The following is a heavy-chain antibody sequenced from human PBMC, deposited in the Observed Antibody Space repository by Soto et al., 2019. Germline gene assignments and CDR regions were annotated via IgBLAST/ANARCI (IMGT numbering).Heavy chain of an antibody. V-gene: IGHV4-39*01. J-gene: IGHJ5*02. Sequence: QLQLQESGPGLVKPSETLSLTCTVSGGSISSSSYYWGWIRQPPGKGLEWIGSIYYSGSTYYNPSLTSRGTIPVDTSKSQFSLKLTSVTAADTAVYYCASPKIAFYNWFDPWGQGTLVTVSS. CDR3: ASPKIAFYNWFDP. CDR2: IYYSGST. D-gene: IGHD3-3*02. CDR1: GGSISSSSYY.